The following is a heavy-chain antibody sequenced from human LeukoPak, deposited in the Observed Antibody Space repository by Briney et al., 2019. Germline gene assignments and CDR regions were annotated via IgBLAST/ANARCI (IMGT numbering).Heavy chain of an antibody. CDR1: DGSISSGSYY. V-gene: IGHV4-61*02. Sequence: SETLSLTCTVSDGSISSGSYYWSWIRQSAGKGLEWIGRVYTSGSTNYNPSLKSRVTISVDTSKNQFSLKLSSVTAADTAVYYCARENYYYGSGSSFDPWGQGTLVTVSS. CDR3: ARENYYYGSGSSFDP. CDR2: VYTSGST. D-gene: IGHD3-10*01. J-gene: IGHJ5*02.